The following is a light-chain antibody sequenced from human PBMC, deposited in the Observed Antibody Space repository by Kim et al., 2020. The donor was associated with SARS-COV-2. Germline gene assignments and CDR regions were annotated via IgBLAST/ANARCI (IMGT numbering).Light chain of an antibody. Sequence: SLSPGASATLSCRASLRVSSIAWYQQKPGQAPGLLIYGAFTRATGIPVRFSGSGSGTDFTLTISKLEPEDFAVYFCQQHGSSPITFGQGTRLEIK. CDR3: QQHGSSPIT. CDR1: LRVSS. CDR2: GAF. J-gene: IGKJ5*01. V-gene: IGKV3-20*01.